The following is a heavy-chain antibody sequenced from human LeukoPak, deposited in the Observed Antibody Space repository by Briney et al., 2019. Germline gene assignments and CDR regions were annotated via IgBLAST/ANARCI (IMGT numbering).Heavy chain of an antibody. J-gene: IGHJ4*02. CDR1: GFTFSSYG. D-gene: IGHD2-21*02. Sequence: GGSLRLSCAASGFTFSSYGMHWVRQAPGKGLGWVAVISYDGSNKYYADSVKGRFTISRDNSKNTLYLQMNSLRAEDTAVYYCAKQGGSIVVVTALPYYYFDYWGQGTLVTVSS. CDR2: ISYDGSNK. V-gene: IGHV3-30*18. CDR3: AKQGGSIVVVTALPYYYFDY.